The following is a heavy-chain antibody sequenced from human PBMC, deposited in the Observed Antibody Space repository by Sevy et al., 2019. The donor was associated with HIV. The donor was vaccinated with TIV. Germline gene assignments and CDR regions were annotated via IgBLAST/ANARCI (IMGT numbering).Heavy chain of an antibody. Sequence: ESLKISCAASGFTFSNYAMNWVRQAPGKGLEWVSSISGSGGTTYYADSVEGRFTISRDKSKNTLYLQMHSLRAEDTAVYYCAKVLARGVAVAGSAWGMDVWGQGTTVTVSS. CDR2: ISGSGGTT. CDR3: AKVLARGVAVAGSAWGMDV. CDR1: GFTFSNYA. V-gene: IGHV3-23*01. D-gene: IGHD6-19*01. J-gene: IGHJ6*02.